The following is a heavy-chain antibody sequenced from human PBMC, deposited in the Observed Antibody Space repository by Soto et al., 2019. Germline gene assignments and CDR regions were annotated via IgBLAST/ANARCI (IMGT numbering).Heavy chain of an antibody. V-gene: IGHV4-4*07. J-gene: IGHJ5*02. CDR1: GGSISSYY. D-gene: IGHD6-13*01. CDR3: ARDVSVPETIAAAGNSWLYP. Sequence: SETLSLTCTVSGGSISSYYWSWIRQPAGKGLEWIGRIYTSGSTNYNPSLKSRVTMSVDTSKNQFSLKLSSVTAADTAVYYCARDVSVPETIAAAGNSWLYPWGQGPWVTVS. CDR2: IYTSGST.